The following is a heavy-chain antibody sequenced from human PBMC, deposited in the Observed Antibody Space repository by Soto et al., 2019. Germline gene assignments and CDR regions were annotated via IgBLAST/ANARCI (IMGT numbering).Heavy chain of an antibody. D-gene: IGHD6-13*01. CDR2: ISSSSSYI. J-gene: IGHJ6*02. CDR3: ARDIALQHYYYGMDV. CDR1: GFTFSSYT. Sequence: PGGSLRLSCAASGFTFSSYTMNWVRQAPGKGLEWVSSISSSSSYIYYADSVKGRFTISRDNAKNSLYLQMNSLRAEDTAVYYCARDIALQHYYYGMDVWGQGTTVTVSS. V-gene: IGHV3-21*01.